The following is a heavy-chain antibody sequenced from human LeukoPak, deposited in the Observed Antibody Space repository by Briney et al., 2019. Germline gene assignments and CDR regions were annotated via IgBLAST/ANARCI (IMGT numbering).Heavy chain of an antibody. CDR3: VKGTYGDYDPHFDY. CDR2: ISSNGGST. Sequence: GGSLRLSCSASGFTFSSYAMHWVRQAPGKGLEYVSAISSNGGSTYHADSVKGRFTISRDNSKNTLYLQMSSLRAEDTAVYYCVKGTYGDYDPHFDYWGQGTLVTVSS. J-gene: IGHJ4*02. CDR1: GFTFSSYA. D-gene: IGHD4-17*01. V-gene: IGHV3-64D*06.